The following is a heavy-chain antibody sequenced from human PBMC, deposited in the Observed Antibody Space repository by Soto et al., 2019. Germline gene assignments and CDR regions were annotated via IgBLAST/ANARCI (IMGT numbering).Heavy chain of an antibody. J-gene: IGHJ4*02. Sequence: QVQLVQSGAEVKKPGASVQVSCKASGYTFTGYYMHWVRQAPGQGLEWMGWINPNSGGTNYAQKFQGWVTMTRDTSISTAYMELSRLRSDDTAVYYCARDQTGHMGELDYWGQGTLVTVSS. CDR2: INPNSGGT. V-gene: IGHV1-2*04. D-gene: IGHD3-16*01. CDR1: GYTFTGYY. CDR3: ARDQTGHMGELDY.